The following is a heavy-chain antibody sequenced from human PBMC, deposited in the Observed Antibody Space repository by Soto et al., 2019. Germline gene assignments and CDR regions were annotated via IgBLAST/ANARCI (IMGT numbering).Heavy chain of an antibody. Sequence: EVQLLESGGGLVQPGGSLRLSCAASGFTFSSYAMSWVRQAPGKGREWVSVISGSGGSTYYANSVKGRFTISRDNSKNTLYLQINSLRDEDTTVYYCAKRRSGGYFDLWGRGTLVTVSS. V-gene: IGHV3-23*01. CDR3: AKRRSGGYFDL. D-gene: IGHD5-12*01. CDR2: ISGSGGST. J-gene: IGHJ2*01. CDR1: GFTFSSYA.